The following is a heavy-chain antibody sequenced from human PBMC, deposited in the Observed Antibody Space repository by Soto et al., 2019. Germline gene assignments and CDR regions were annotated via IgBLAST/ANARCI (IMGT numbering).Heavy chain of an antibody. CDR2: ISYDGSNK. CDR1: GFTFSSYA. D-gene: IGHD5-18*01. CDR3: ASETTLDTAMVPLDY. J-gene: IGHJ4*02. V-gene: IGHV3-30-3*01. Sequence: PGGSLRLSCAASGFTFSSYAMHWVRQAPGKGLEWVAVISYDGSNKYYADSVKGRFTISRDNSKNTLYLQMNSLRAEDTAVYYCASETTLDTAMVPLDYWGQGTLVTVSS.